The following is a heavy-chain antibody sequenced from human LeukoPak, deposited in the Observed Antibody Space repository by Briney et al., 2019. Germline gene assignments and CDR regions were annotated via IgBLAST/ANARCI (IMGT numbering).Heavy chain of an antibody. V-gene: IGHV4-34*01. CDR2: INHSGST. D-gene: IGHD3-10*01. CDR3: ARSLCPGKNGSGSSCHWFDP. J-gene: IGHJ5*02. Sequence: SETLSLTCAVYGGSFSGYYWSWIRQPPGKGLEWIGEINHSGSTNYNPSLKSRVTISVDTSKNQFSLKLSSVTAADTAVYYCARSLCPGKNGSGSSCHWFDPWGQGTLVTVSS. CDR1: GGSFSGYY.